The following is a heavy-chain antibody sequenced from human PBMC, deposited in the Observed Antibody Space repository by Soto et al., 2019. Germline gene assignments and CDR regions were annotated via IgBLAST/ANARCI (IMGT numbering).Heavy chain of an antibody. Sequence: SETLSLTCSVSGDSISSSYWSWIRQPPGKGLEWIGYIYYSGSTNYNPSLKSRVTISLDTSKNQFSLKVSSVTAADTAVYYCARGYDWFDPWGQGTLLTVSS. CDR1: GDSISSSY. J-gene: IGHJ5*02. CDR2: IYYSGST. D-gene: IGHD5-12*01. CDR3: ARGYDWFDP. V-gene: IGHV4-59*01.